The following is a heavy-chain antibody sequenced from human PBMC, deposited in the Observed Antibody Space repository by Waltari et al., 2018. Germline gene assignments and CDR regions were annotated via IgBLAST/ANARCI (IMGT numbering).Heavy chain of an antibody. CDR2: ISSGASTI. D-gene: IGHD1-26*01. CDR3: ARGEGGANEY. V-gene: IGHV3-48*03. J-gene: IGHJ4*02. CDR1: GSPFRNYE. Sequence: EVQLVESGGGLVQPGGSLSLFCAASGSPFRNYEMNWVRQAPGKGLEWVSYISSGASTIYYADSVKGRFTISRDNAKNSVYLQMNSLRVEDTAIYYCARGEGGANEYWGQGSLVTVSS.